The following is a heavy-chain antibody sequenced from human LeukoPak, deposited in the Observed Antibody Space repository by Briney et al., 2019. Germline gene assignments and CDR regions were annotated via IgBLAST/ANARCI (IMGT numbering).Heavy chain of an antibody. V-gene: IGHV1-2*02. D-gene: IGHD3-10*01. CDR2: INPNSGGT. Sequence: ASVKVSCKASGYTFTGYYMHWVRQAPGQGLEWMGWINPNSGGTNYAQKFQGRVTMTRDTSISTAYMELSRLRSDDTAVYYCARGHGSGSYYTYDYWGQGTLVTVSS. J-gene: IGHJ4*02. CDR1: GYTFTGYY. CDR3: ARGHGSGSYYTYDY.